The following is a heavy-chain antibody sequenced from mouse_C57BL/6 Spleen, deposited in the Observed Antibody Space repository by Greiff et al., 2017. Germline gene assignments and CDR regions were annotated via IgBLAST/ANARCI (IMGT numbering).Heavy chain of an antibody. CDR1: GYTFTGYW. J-gene: IGHJ3*01. CDR2: ILPGSGST. D-gene: IGHD1-1*01. Sequence: QVQLKQSGAELMKPGASVKLSCKATGYTFTGYWIEWVKQRPGHGLEWIGEILPGSGSTNYNEKFKGKATFTADTSSNTAYMQLSSLTTEDSAIYYCARDDGSSPAWFAYWGQGTLVTVSA. CDR3: ARDDGSSPAWFAY. V-gene: IGHV1-9*01.